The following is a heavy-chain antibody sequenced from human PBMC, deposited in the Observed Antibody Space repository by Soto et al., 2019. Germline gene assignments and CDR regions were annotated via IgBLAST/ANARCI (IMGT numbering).Heavy chain of an antibody. V-gene: IGHV3-23*04. Sequence: VQLVESGGGLVKPGGSLRLSCTASGFDFGDYYMSWIRQAPGKGLEWVSGISGGGSNTFYADSVKGRFTISRDNSKNTLLLQMNSLGAEDTAVYYCAKDSNKYSSSLRGRYFDYWGQGIGVTVSS. D-gene: IGHD4-4*01. CDR1: GFDFGDYY. J-gene: IGHJ4*02. CDR2: ISGGGSNT. CDR3: AKDSNKYSSSLRGRYFDY.